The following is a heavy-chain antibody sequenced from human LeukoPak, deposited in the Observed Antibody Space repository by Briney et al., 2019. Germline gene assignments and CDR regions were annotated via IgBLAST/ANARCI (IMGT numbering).Heavy chain of an antibody. J-gene: IGHJ3*02. CDR2: ISSSSSYI. V-gene: IGHV3-21*01. CDR1: GFTFRSYS. D-gene: IGHD1-1*01. CDR3: ASAVQLERHYAFDI. Sequence: GGSLRLSCAASGFTFRSYSMNWVRQAPGKGLEWVSSISSSSSYIYYADSVKGRFTISRDNAKNSLYLQMNSLRAEDTAVYYCASAVQLERHYAFDIWGQGTMVTVSS.